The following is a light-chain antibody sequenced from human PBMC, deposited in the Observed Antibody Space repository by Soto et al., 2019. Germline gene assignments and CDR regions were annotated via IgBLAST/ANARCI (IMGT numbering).Light chain of an antibody. CDR2: GTS. J-gene: IGKJ2*01. Sequence: EIVMTQSPVALSVSPGERAALSCRASQGVGSNFAWYQQKPGQAPRVLIYGTSTRATGVPARFSGSGSGTDFTLTISSLQSEDFAIYYCQQYNNWPYTFGQGTRVEIK. CDR1: QGVGSN. V-gene: IGKV3-15*01. CDR3: QQYNNWPYT.